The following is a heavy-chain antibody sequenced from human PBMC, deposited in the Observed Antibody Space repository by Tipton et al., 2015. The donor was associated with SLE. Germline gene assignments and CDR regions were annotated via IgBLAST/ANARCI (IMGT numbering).Heavy chain of an antibody. CDR3: ARIRSGLHSWGFDP. V-gene: IGHV4-61*09. CDR2: IYTSGST. D-gene: IGHD3-10*01. J-gene: IGHJ5*02. Sequence: TLSLTCTVSGGSISTGFYYWTWIRIRQPAGKGLEYIGHIYTSGSTNHNPSLKSRVTISVDTSKTQFSLKLTSVTAADTALYYCARIRSGLHSWGFDPWGQGTLVTVSS. CDR1: GGSISTGFYY.